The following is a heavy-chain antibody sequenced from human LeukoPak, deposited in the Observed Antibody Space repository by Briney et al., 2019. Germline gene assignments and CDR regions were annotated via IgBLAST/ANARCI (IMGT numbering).Heavy chain of an antibody. D-gene: IGHD3-9*01. CDR1: GYTFTSYD. CDR2: MNPNSGNT. Sequence: ASVKVSCKASGYTFTSYDINWVRQATGQGLEWMGLMNPNSGNTGYAQKFQGRVTMTRNTSISTAYMELSSLRSEDTAVYYCARGPAQLRYFDWLSRDYGMDVWGQGTTVTVSS. V-gene: IGHV1-8*01. J-gene: IGHJ6*02. CDR3: ARGPAQLRYFDWLSRDYGMDV.